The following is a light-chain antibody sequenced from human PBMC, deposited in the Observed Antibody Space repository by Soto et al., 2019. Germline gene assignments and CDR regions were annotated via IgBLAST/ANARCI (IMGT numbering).Light chain of an antibody. CDR1: SSDVGHLHY. CDR2: EVT. V-gene: IGLV2-14*01. Sequence: QSALTQPASVSGSPGQSITISCTGTSSDVGHLHYVSWYQQVPGKAPKLIIFEVTLRPSDVSNRFSGSRSGNTASLTISGLLPEDESHYYCSSYTSDNTLVFGGGTKLTVL. CDR3: SSYTSDNTLV. J-gene: IGLJ3*02.